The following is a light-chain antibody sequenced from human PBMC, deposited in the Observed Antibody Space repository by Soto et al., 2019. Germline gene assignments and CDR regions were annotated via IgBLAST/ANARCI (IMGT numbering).Light chain of an antibody. CDR2: DAW. CDR3: QQRSNWPLT. Sequence: EIVLTQSPATLSLSPGERATHSCRASQSVSSYLAWYQQKPGQAPRLLIYDAWNRATGIPARFSGSGSGTDFTLTISSLEPEDFAVYYCQQRSNWPLTFGGGTKVEIK. J-gene: IGKJ4*01. CDR1: QSVSSY. V-gene: IGKV3-11*01.